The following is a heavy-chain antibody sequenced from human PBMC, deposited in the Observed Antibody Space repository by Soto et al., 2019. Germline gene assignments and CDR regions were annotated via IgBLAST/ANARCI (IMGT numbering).Heavy chain of an antibody. V-gene: IGHV4-31*03. D-gene: IGHD3-22*01. CDR3: ARASRPMEDDSSFDY. CDR2: IYYSGST. CDR1: GGSISSGGYY. Sequence: SETLSLTCTVSGGSISSGGYYWSWIRQHPGKGLEWTGYIYYSGSTYYNPSLKSRVTISVDTSKNQFSLKLSSVTAADTAVYYCARASRPMEDDSSFDYWGQGTLVTVSS. J-gene: IGHJ4*02.